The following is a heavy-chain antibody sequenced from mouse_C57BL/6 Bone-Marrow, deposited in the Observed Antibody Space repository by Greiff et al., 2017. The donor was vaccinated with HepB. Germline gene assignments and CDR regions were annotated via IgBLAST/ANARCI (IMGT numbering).Heavy chain of an antibody. J-gene: IGHJ1*03. D-gene: IGHD2-4*01. CDR2: ISYDGSN. CDR3: ARDGGLRRYWYFDV. Sequence: EVHLVESGPGLVKPSQSLSLTCSVTGYSITSGYYWNWIRQFPGNKLEWMGYISYDGSNNYNPSLKNRISITRDTSKNQFFLKLNSVTTEDTATYYCARDGGLRRYWYFDVWGTGTTVTVSS. CDR1: GYSITSGYY. V-gene: IGHV3-6*01.